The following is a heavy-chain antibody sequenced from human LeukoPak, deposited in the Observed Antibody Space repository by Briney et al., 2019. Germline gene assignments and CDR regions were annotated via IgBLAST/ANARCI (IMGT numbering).Heavy chain of an antibody. D-gene: IGHD6-13*01. CDR1: GFTFSSYG. CDR3: AKGSSWSGSYYYYGMDV. V-gene: IGHV3-30*02. J-gene: IGHJ6*02. CDR2: IWYDGSNK. Sequence: TGGSLRLSCAASGFTFSSYGMHWVRQAPGKGLEWVAVIWYDGSNKYYADSVKGRFTISRDNSKNTLYLQMDSLRAEDTAVYYCAKGSSWSGSYYYYGMDVWGQGTTVTVSS.